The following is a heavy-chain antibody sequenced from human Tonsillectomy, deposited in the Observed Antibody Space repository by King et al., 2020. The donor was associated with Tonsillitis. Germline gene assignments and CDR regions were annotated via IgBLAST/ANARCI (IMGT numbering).Heavy chain of an antibody. J-gene: IGHJ4*02. V-gene: IGHV3-33*03. Sequence: HVQLVESGGRVVQPGRSLRLSCATSGFNFSSYALHWVRQAPGKGLEWVAIISYDGEIKYYADSVKGRFNISRDNTKNRLYLQMNSLRGDDAGVYYCAKTPQDGEIVPDYFAYWGQGTQVSVSS. D-gene: IGHD4-17*01. CDR2: ISYDGEIK. CDR1: GFNFSSYA. CDR3: AKTPQDGEIVPDYFAY.